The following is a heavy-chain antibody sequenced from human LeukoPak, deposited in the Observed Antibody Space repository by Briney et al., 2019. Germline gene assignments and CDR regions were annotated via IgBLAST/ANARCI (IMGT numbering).Heavy chain of an antibody. D-gene: IGHD3-10*02. Sequence: SETLSLTCTVSGGSISSSSYYWGWIRQPPGKGLEWIGRIYYSGSTYYNPSLKSRVTISVDTSKNQFSLKLSSVAAAAAAVLYCSGQGSNCSGSYDSGRKQNNYYYGMDVWGQGTTVTVSS. CDR3: SGQGSNCSGSYDSGRKQNNYYYGMDV. CDR1: GGSISSSSYY. CDR2: IYYSGST. V-gene: IGHV4-39*01. J-gene: IGHJ6*02.